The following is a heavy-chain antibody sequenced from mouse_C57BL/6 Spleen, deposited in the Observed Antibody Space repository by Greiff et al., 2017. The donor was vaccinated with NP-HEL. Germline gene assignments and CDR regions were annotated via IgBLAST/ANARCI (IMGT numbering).Heavy chain of an antibody. V-gene: IGHV1-64*01. Sequence: QVQLQQPGAELVKPGASVKLSCKASGYTFTSYWMHWVKQRPGQGLEWIGMIHPNSGSTNYNEKFKSKATLTVDKSSSTAYMQLSSLTSEDSAVDYCARGMGGNLAWFAYWGQGTLVTVSA. J-gene: IGHJ3*01. CDR2: IHPNSGST. CDR1: GYTFTSYW. D-gene: IGHD2-1*01. CDR3: ARGMGGNLAWFAY.